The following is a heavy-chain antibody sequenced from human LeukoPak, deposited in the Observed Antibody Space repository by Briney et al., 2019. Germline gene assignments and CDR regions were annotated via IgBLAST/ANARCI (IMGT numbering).Heavy chain of an antibody. CDR3: ASRSSGWYFDF. CDR2: IHHGGSS. D-gene: IGHD6-19*01. Sequence: SGTLSLTCAVSGGSISTSNWWNWVRQPPGKGLEWIGEIHHGGSSHYNPSLKSQVTISVDKSKNQFSLKLTSVTAADTAVYYCASRSSGWYFDFWGQGNLVTVSS. J-gene: IGHJ4*02. CDR1: GGSISTSNW. V-gene: IGHV4-4*02.